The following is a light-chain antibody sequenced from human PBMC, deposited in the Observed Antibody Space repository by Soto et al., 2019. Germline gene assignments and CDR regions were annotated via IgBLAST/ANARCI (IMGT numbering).Light chain of an antibody. Sequence: QSALTQPASVSGSPGQSITISCTGTSRDVGAYNYVSWYQHHPGKAPKLIIYEVVYRPSGISNRFSGSKSGNTASLAISGLQAEDEADYYCSSYTDSSTVLCGGGTKLTVL. CDR1: SRDVGAYNY. CDR2: EVV. J-gene: IGLJ2*01. V-gene: IGLV2-14*01. CDR3: SSYTDSSTVL.